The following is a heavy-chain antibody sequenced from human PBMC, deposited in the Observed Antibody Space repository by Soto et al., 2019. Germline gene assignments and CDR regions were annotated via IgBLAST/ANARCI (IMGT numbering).Heavy chain of an antibody. D-gene: IGHD3-16*02. CDR3: ARGPEDMITFGGVIVKGHYFDY. CDR1: GFTVSSNY. CDR2: IYSGGGT. Sequence: GGSLRLSCAASGFTVSSNYVSWVRQAPGKGLEWVSIIYSGGGTYYADSVKGRFTISRDNFKNTLYLQMNSLRAEDTAVHYCARGPEDMITFGGVIVKGHYFDYWGQGTLVTVSS. J-gene: IGHJ4*02. V-gene: IGHV3-66*01.